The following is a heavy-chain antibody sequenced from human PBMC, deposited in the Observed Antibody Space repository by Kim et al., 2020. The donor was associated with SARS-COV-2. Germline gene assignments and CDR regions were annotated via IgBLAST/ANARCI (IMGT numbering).Heavy chain of an antibody. Sequence: ASVKVSCKASGYTFTGYYMHWVRQAPGQGLEWMGRINPNSGGTNYAQKFQGRVTMTRDTSISTAYMELSRLRSDDTAVYYCARDHTGYGSGEDYWGQGTLVTVSS. CDR2: INPNSGGT. CDR3: ARDHTGYGSGEDY. V-gene: IGHV1-2*06. J-gene: IGHJ4*02. D-gene: IGHD3-10*01. CDR1: GYTFTGYY.